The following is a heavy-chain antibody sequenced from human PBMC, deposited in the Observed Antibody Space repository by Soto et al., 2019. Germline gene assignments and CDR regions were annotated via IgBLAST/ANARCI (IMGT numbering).Heavy chain of an antibody. CDR1: GFTCSNYA. V-gene: IGHV3-23*01. CDR2: IRGSGGNT. D-gene: IGHD6-19*01. J-gene: IGHJ4*02. CDR3: ANDRFYFSGGAGAPLGY. Sequence: GGALRLSCAASGFTCSNYAMSWVRQAPGKGLEWVSAIRGSGGNTYYADSVKGRVTISRDNSKNRLYLQVNSLRAEDTAVYYCANDRFYFSGGAGAPLGYWGKGTLVTVSS.